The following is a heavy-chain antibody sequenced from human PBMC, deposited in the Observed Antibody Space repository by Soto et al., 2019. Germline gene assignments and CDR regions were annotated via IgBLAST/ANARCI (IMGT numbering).Heavy chain of an antibody. CDR2: INHSGST. V-gene: IGHV4-34*01. D-gene: IGHD3-10*01. J-gene: IGHJ6*02. CDR1: GGSFSGYY. CDR3: ARLVSSTMVRGVIIYYYYYYGMDV. Sequence: PSETLSLTCAVYGGSFSGYYCSWIRQPPWKGLEWIGEINHSGSTNYNPSLKSRVTISVDTSKNQFSLKLSSVNDADKAVYYCARLVSSTMVRGVIIYYYYYYGMDVWGQRTTVTVYS.